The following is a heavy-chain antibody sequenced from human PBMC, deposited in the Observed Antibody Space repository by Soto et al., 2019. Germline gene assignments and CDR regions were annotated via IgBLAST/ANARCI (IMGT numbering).Heavy chain of an antibody. CDR2: IYPGPSDP. V-gene: IGHV5-51*01. CDR1: GYSFANYC. D-gene: IGHD1-1*01. J-gene: IGHJ6*02. Sequence: ESLDXSCPRSGYSFANYCIALVLQIPGKSLECVGVIYPGPSDPRSSPSFPGQVTISADKAISHVYLQWSSLKASETAMYDCARNRRRQYYYGMDVWGQGTTVTVS. CDR3: ARNRRRQYYYGMDV.